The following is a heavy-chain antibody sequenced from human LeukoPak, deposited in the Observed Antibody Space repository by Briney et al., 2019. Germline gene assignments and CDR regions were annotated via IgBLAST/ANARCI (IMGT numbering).Heavy chain of an antibody. V-gene: IGHV1-24*01. CDR2: FDPEDGET. Sequence: GASVKVSCKVSGYSLTELSMHWVRQAPGKGLEWMGGFDPEDGETIYAQKFQGRVTMTEDTSTDTAYMELSSLRSEDTAVYYCARDDRASGYYRHDWFDPWGQGTLVTVSS. CDR3: ARDDRASGYYRHDWFDP. CDR1: GYSLTELS. D-gene: IGHD3-3*01. J-gene: IGHJ5*02.